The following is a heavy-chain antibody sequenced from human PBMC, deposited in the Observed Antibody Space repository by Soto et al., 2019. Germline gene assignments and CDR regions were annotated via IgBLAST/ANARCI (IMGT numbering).Heavy chain of an antibody. V-gene: IGHV4-30-2*01. D-gene: IGHD2-15*01. J-gene: IGHJ5*02. Sequence: QLQLQESGSGLVKPSQTLSLTCAVSGGSISSGGYSWSWIRQPPGKGLEWIGYIYHSGSTYYNPSLKSRVTISVDRAKNQFSLKLSSVTAADTAVYYCARGVVVVVAATMHWFDPWGQGTLVTVSS. CDR2: IYHSGST. CDR1: GGSISSGGYS. CDR3: ARGVVVVVAATMHWFDP.